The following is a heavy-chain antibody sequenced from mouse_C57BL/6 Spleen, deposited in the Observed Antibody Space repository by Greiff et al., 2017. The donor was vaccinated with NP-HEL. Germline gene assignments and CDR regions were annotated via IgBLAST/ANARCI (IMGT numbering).Heavy chain of an antibody. D-gene: IGHD2-3*01. J-gene: IGHJ2*01. CDR2: INPSNGGT. Sequence: VQLQQSGTELVKPGASVKLSCKASGYTFTSYWKHWVKQRPGQGLEWLGNINPSNGGTNYNEKFKSKATLTVDKSSSTAYMQLSSLTSEDSAVYYCARDGGGYYHFDYWGQGTTLTVSS. CDR1: GYTFTSYW. CDR3: ARDGGGYYHFDY. V-gene: IGHV1-53*01.